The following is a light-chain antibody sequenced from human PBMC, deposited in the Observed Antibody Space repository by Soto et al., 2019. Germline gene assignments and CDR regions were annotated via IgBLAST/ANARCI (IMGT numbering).Light chain of an antibody. Sequence: EIVLTQSPGTLSLSPGERATLSCRASQSVSSSYLAWYQQKPGQAPRLLIYGASSRATGIPDRFSGSGSGTDFTLTISRLEPEDFAVYYCQQYGSSLTTFGGGTKVDIK. CDR1: QSVSSSY. CDR2: GAS. CDR3: QQYGSSLTT. J-gene: IGKJ4*01. V-gene: IGKV3-20*01.